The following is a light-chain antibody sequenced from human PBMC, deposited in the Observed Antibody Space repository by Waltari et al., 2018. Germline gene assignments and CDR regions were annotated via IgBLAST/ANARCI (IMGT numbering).Light chain of an antibody. Sequence: EIVLTQSPAILSFSPGERATLSCRASQSVGTYLAWYQQRPGQSPRLLIDDASYRATGSPARFSGSGSETDFTLTSSSLQPEDVAVYYCQQRRSWHLTFGGGTRVQI. CDR2: DAS. V-gene: IGKV3-11*01. CDR3: QQRRSWHLT. J-gene: IGKJ4*01. CDR1: QSVGTY.